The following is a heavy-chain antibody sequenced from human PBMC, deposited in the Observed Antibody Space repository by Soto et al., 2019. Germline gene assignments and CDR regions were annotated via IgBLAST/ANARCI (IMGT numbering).Heavy chain of an antibody. CDR1: GYSITSSYY. CDR2: IYHSGST. Sequence: SETLSLTCAVSGYSITSSYYWGWIRQPPGKGLEWIGSIYHSGSTYYNPSLKSRVTISVDTPQKLFSLKLSSVTAADTAVYYCARLPYSYSGYDETYFDYWGQGTLVTVPQ. V-gene: IGHV4-38-2*01. CDR3: ARLPYSYSGYDETYFDY. J-gene: IGHJ4*02. D-gene: IGHD5-12*01.